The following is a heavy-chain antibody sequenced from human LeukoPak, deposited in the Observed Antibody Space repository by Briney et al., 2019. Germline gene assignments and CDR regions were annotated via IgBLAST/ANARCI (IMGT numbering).Heavy chain of an antibody. J-gene: IGHJ4*02. CDR3: ARGPYGSDILTGYYNY. CDR2: ISYDGSNK. CDR1: GFTFSSYA. V-gene: IGHV3-30*04. D-gene: IGHD3-9*01. Sequence: GGSLRLSCAASGFTFSSYAMHWDRQAPGKGLEWVAVISYDGSNKYYADSVKGRFTISRDNSENTLYLQMNSLRAEDTALYYCARGPYGSDILTGYYNYWGQGTLVTVSS.